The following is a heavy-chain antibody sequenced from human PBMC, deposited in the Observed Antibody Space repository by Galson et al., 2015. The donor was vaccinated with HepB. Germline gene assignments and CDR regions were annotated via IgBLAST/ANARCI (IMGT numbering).Heavy chain of an antibody. V-gene: IGHV3-33*01. D-gene: IGHD2-15*01. CDR2: IWYDGSNK. Sequence: SLRLSCAASGFTFSSYGMHWVRQAPGKGLEWVAVIWYDGSNKYYADSVKGRFTISRDNSKNTLYLQMNSLRAEDTAVYYCARALGYCSGGSCYGGGLGYWGQGTLVTVSS. J-gene: IGHJ4*02. CDR3: ARALGYCSGGSCYGGGLGY. CDR1: GFTFSSYG.